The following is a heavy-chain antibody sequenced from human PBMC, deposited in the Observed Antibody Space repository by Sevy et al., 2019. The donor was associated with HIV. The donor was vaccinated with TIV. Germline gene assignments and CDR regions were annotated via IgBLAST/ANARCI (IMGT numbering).Heavy chain of an antibody. D-gene: IGHD3-10*01. CDR3: AKLPSAVMFREKGY. CDR1: GFTFTNYA. V-gene: IGHV3-23*01. J-gene: IGHJ4*02. CDR2: ISDSGDTT. Sequence: GGSLRLSCAASGFTFTNYAMNWVRQAPGKGLEWVSGISDSGDTTHYAESVKGRFTICRDNSKNTVSLQMSSLRPEDTAIYYCAKLPSAVMFREKGYWGQGTRVTVSS.